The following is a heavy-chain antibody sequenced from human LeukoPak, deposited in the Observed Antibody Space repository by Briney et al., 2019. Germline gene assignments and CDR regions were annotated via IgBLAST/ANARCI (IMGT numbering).Heavy chain of an antibody. Sequence: PGGSLRLSRAASGLDLSGYWMHWVRQAPGKGLVWVSRINSDGSSTTYANSVQGRFIISRDNAKNTLYLQMSSLRAEDTAVYYCACDRYYHPDYWGQGTLVTVSS. CDR2: INSDGSST. CDR3: ACDRYYHPDY. D-gene: IGHD2-21*01. CDR1: GLDLSGYW. V-gene: IGHV3-74*01. J-gene: IGHJ4*02.